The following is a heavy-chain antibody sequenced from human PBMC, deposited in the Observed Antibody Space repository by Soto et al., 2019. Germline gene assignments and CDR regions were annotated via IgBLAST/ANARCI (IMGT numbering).Heavy chain of an antibody. V-gene: IGHV1-69*10. CDR3: ARDALPRAGIYYGMDV. CDR2: INPLLRIT. J-gene: IGHJ6*02. D-gene: IGHD2-15*01. CDR1: GDSFTNYH. Sequence: GASVKVSCKTSGDSFTNYHINWVRQAPGQGLEWVGGINPLLRITQYAQRFQGRLTITADRSTSTAYMELNSLKSEDTAVYYCARDALPRAGIYYGMDVWGQGTTVTVSS.